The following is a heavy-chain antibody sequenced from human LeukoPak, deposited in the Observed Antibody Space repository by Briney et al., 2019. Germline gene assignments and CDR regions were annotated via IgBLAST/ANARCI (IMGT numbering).Heavy chain of an antibody. CDR3: TTGLMVTFFDS. CDR2: IKSKTDGGTT. J-gene: IGHJ4*02. CDR1: GHTFSNAW. Sequence: GGSLRLSCAASGHTFSNAWMTWVRQAPGKGLEWVGRIKSKTDGGTTDYAAPVKGRFIISRDDSKNMVNLQMNSLKTEDTAVYYCTTGLMVTFFDSWGLGTLVTVSS. V-gene: IGHV3-15*01. D-gene: IGHD3-16*01.